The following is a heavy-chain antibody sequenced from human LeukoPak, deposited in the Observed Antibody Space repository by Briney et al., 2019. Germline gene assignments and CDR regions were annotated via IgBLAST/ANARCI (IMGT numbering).Heavy chain of an antibody. V-gene: IGHV4-4*08. Sequence: SETLSLTCTVSGGSMSSYYWSWIRQPPGKGLEWVGYIHSSGSTKYYPSLKTRVTFSVDTSKNQFSLRLSSLTAADTAVYYCARGYCSDGSCCHFDYWGQGTLVTVSS. D-gene: IGHD2-15*01. CDR1: GGSMSSYY. CDR2: IHSSGST. J-gene: IGHJ4*02. CDR3: ARGYCSDGSCCHFDY.